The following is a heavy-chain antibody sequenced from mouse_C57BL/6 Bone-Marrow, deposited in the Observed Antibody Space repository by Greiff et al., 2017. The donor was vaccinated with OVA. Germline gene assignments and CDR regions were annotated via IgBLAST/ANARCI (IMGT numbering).Heavy chain of an antibody. CDR1: GYTFTSYG. J-gene: IGHJ1*03. D-gene: IGHD1-1*01. V-gene: IGHV1-81*01. CDR3: ARKGITTVVERYFDV. Sequence: QVQLQQSGAELARPGASVKLSCKASGYTFTSYGISWVKQRTGQGLEWIGEIYPRSGNTYYNEKFKGKATLTADKSSSTAYMELRSLTSEDSAVYFCARKGITTVVERYFDVWGTGTTVTVSS. CDR2: IYPRSGNT.